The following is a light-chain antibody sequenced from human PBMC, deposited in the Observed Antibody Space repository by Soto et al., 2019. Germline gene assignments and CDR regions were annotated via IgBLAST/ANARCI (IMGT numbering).Light chain of an antibody. CDR3: TSYSSGSSLVI. CDR2: EVT. CDR1: SSDVGDYNY. J-gene: IGLJ2*01. V-gene: IGLV2-14*01. Sequence: QSVLTQPASVSGSPGQSITISCTGTSSDVGDYNYVSWYRQHPGNAPKLIIYEVTNRPSGISNRFSGSKSGNTASLTISGLQADDESYYYCTSYSSGSSLVIFGGGTKLTVL.